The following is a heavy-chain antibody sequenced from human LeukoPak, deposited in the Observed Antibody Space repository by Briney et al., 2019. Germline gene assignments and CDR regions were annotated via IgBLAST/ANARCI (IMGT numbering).Heavy chain of an antibody. D-gene: IGHD2-2*01. V-gene: IGHV1-2*06. J-gene: IGHJ5*02. CDR3: ARDPWGGDIVVVPAAIHDP. Sequence: GASVKVSCKASGYTFTDYYIHWVRQAPGQGLEWMGRINPKSGGTNYAQKFQGRVTVTRDAFISTAYMELSRLRSDDTAVFYCARDPWGGDIVVVPAAIHDPWGQGTLVTVSS. CDR2: INPKSGGT. CDR1: GYTFTDYY.